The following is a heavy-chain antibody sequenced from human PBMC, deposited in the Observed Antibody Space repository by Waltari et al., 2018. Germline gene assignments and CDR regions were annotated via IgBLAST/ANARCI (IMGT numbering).Heavy chain of an antibody. CDR2: IHYSGSS. CDR1: GGSTSTYY. D-gene: IGHD1-26*01. CDR3: ARADTSTSYFYYYMDV. Sequence: QVQLQESGPGLVKPSETLSLTYTVSGGSTSTYYWSWVRQSPGKGLEWIGYIHYSGSSVYNPSLRRRVAISLDTPNTQFSLRLRSVTAADAAIYYCARADTSTSYFYYYMDVWGKGTTVTVSS. V-gene: IGHV4-59*01. J-gene: IGHJ6*03.